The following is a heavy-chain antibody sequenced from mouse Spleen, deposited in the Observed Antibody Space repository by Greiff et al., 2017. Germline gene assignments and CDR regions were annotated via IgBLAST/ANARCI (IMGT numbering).Heavy chain of an antibody. CDR2: IDPSDSYT. CDR3: ARCEITTGNYFDY. CDR1: GYTFTSYW. V-gene: IGHV1-50*01. D-gene: IGHD1-1*01. J-gene: IGHJ2*01. Sequence: QVQLQQPGAELVKPGASVKLSCKASGYTFTSYWMQWVKQRPGQGLEWIGEIDPSDSYTNYNQKFKGKATLTVDTSSSTAYMQLSSLTSEDSAVYYCARCEITTGNYFDYWGQGTTLTVSS.